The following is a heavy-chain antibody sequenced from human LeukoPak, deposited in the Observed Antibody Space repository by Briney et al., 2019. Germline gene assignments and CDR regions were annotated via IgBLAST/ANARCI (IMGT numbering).Heavy chain of an antibody. CDR3: ARAFSIAVAGIGIIGFGDYYYYMDV. D-gene: IGHD6-19*01. J-gene: IGHJ6*03. Sequence: GGSLRLSCAASGFTFSSYSMNWVRQAPGKGLEWVSSISSSSSYIYYADSVKGRFTISRDNAKNSLYLQMNSLRAEDTAVYYCARAFSIAVAGIGIIGFGDYYYYMDVWGKGTTVTISS. CDR2: ISSSSSYI. CDR1: GFTFSSYS. V-gene: IGHV3-21*01.